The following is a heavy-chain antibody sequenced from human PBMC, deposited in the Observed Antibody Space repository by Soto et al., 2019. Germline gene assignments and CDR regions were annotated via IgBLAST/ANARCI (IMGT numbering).Heavy chain of an antibody. CDR1: GYTFTSYA. J-gene: IGHJ5*02. CDR2: INAGNGNT. V-gene: IGHV1-3*01. D-gene: IGHD2-21*02. CDR3: ARGYGGNSGFDP. Sequence: QVQLVQSGAEVKKPGASVKVSCKASGYTFTSYAMHWVRQAPGQRLEWMGWINAGNGNTKYSQKFQGRVTITRDTSASTAYMELSSLRSEDTAEYYCARGYGGNSGFDPWGQGTLVTVSS.